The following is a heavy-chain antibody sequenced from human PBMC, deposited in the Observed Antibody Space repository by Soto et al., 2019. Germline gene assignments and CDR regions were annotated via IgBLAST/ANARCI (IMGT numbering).Heavy chain of an antibody. V-gene: IGHV1-69*13. CDR3: ARLWGRLDFWSGRETHDFDY. CDR2: IIPIFGTA. Sequence: ASVKVSCKASGGTFSSYAISWVRQAPGQGLEWMGGIIPIFGTANYAQKFQGRVTITADESTSTAYMELSSLRSEDTVVYYCARLWGRLDFWSGRETHDFDYWGQGTLVTVSS. D-gene: IGHD3-3*01. CDR1: GGTFSSYA. J-gene: IGHJ4*02.